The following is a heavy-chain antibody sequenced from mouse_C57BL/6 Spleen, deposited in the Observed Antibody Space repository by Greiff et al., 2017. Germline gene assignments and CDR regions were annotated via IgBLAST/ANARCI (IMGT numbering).Heavy chain of an antibody. V-gene: IGHV5-4*01. CDR3: ARDRIPDYYGSSPFAY. J-gene: IGHJ3*01. CDR1: GFTFSSYA. D-gene: IGHD1-1*01. Sequence: EVKLMESGGGLVKPGGSLKLSCAASGFTFSSYAMSWVRQTPEKRLEWVATISDGGSYTYYPDNVKGRFTISRDNAKNNLYLQMSHLKSEDTAMYDCARDRIPDYYGSSPFAYWGQGTLVTVSA. CDR2: ISDGGSYT.